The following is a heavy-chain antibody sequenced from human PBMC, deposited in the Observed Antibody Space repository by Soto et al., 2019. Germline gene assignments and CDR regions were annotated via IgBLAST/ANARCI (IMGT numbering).Heavy chain of an antibody. J-gene: IGHJ5*02. CDR3: ARVGPTGWFDP. CDR1: GYSFTDYY. CDR2: INTKTGGT. Sequence: QVHLVQSGADVKKPGASVKVSCKASGYSFTDYYMHWVRQAPGQGLEWMGWINTKTGGTNYAQRVQGRVTTTGDTSINTAYMELSRLRSDDTAVYYCARVGPTGWFDPWGQGTVVTVSS. V-gene: IGHV1-2*02.